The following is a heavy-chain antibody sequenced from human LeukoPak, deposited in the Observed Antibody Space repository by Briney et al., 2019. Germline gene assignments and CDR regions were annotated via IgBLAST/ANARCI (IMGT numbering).Heavy chain of an antibody. CDR1: GFTFSSYA. CDR3: AKDDFCSSTSCYFDY. V-gene: IGHV3-23*01. J-gene: IGHJ4*02. Sequence: GGSLRLSCAASGFTFSSYAMSWVRQAPGKGLEWVSAISGSGGSTYYADSVKGRFTISGDNSKNTLYLQMNSLRAEDTAVYYCAKDDFCSSTSCYFDYWGQGTLVTVSS. CDR2: ISGSGGST. D-gene: IGHD2-2*01.